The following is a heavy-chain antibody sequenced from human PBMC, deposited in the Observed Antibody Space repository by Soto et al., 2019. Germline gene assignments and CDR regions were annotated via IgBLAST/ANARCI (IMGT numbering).Heavy chain of an antibody. CDR1: GGSISSYY. V-gene: IGHV4-59*01. CDR2: IFYRGNT. CDR3: ASAIRRVPHYFDY. J-gene: IGHJ4*02. D-gene: IGHD3-10*01. Sequence: SETLSLTCTVSGGSISSYYWSWIRQPPGKGLEWIGYIFYRGNTNYNPSLQSRVTISVDTSKNQFSLKLSSMTAADTAVYYCASAIRRVPHYFDYWGQGFLVTVSS.